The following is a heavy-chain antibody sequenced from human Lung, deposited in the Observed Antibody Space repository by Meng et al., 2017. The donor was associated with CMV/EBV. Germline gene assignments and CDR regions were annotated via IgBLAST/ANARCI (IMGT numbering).Heavy chain of an antibody. Sequence: RLRRSGPPLVKPPETLSLPCAVSGDSITNHNWWAWVRQPPGKGLEWIGEIPHRGSSAYNPSLKSRVSMSIDKSKNQFSLTLTSVTAADTAVYHCLRRSGGSVWGQGTLFTVSS. CDR1: GDSITNHNW. J-gene: IGHJ1*01. V-gene: IGHV4-4*03. D-gene: IGHD3-10*01. CDR3: LRRSGGSV. CDR2: IPHRGSS.